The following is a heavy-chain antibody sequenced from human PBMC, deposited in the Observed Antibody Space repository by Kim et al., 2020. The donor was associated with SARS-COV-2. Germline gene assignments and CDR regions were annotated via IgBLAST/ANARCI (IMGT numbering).Heavy chain of an antibody. CDR1: GFSLSTSGMC. J-gene: IGHJ5*02. D-gene: IGHD1-1*01. Sequence: SGPTLVKPTPTLTLTCTFSGFSLSTSGMCVSWIRQPPGKALEWLARIDWDDDKYYSTSLKTRLTISKDTSKNQVVLTMTNMDPVDTATYYCARIWPVRGTTGYWFDPWGQGILVTVSS. CDR3: ARIWPVRGTTGYWFDP. CDR2: IDWDDDK. V-gene: IGHV2-70*11.